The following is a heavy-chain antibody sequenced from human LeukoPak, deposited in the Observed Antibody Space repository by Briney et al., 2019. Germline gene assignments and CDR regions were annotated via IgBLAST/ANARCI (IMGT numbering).Heavy chain of an antibody. CDR3: ARDHYHKVHSVMVTAPDY. D-gene: IGHD2-21*02. CDR2: INPTGVST. Sequence: ASVKVSCKASGYTFTSYYMHWVRQAPGEGLEWMGIINPTGVSTSYAQKFQGRVTMTRDTSTSTVYMELSSLRSEDTAVYYCARDHYHKVHSVMVTAPDYWGQGTLSSSPQ. CDR1: GYTFTSYY. J-gene: IGHJ4*02. V-gene: IGHV1-46*01.